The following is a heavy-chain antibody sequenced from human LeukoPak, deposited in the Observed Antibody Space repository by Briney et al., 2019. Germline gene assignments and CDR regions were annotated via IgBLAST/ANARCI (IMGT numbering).Heavy chain of an antibody. Sequence: GASVKVSCKASGYSFTDHYMHWVRQAPGQGLEWMGWINPNNGGTNYAQKFQGRVTMTRDTSISTAYMEESRLRSDDTAVYYCAMIVYASGRPTYFYDYWGQGTLVTVSP. J-gene: IGHJ4*02. D-gene: IGHD3-10*01. CDR1: GYSFTDHY. CDR2: INPNNGGT. V-gene: IGHV1-2*02. CDR3: AMIVYASGRPTYFYDY.